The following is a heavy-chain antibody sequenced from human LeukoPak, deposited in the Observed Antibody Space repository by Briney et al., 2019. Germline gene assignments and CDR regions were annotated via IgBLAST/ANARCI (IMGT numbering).Heavy chain of an antibody. CDR3: ASPVYYDFWSGYYSHFDY. CDR1: GGSFSGYY. J-gene: IGHJ4*02. V-gene: IGHV4-34*01. CDR2: INHSGST. D-gene: IGHD3-3*01. Sequence: PSETLSLTCAVYGGSFSGYYWSWIRQPPGKGLEWIGEINHSGSTNYNPSLKSRVTISVDTSKNQFSLKLSSVTAADTAVYYCASPVYYDFWSGYYSHFDYWGQGTLVTVSS.